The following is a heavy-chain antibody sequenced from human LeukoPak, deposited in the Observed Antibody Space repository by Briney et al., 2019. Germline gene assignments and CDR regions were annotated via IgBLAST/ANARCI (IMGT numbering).Heavy chain of an antibody. J-gene: IGHJ6*03. Sequence: SETLSLTCTVSGASVRSSYWSWIRQPPGKGLEWLGEINHSGSTNYNPSLKSRVTISVDTSKNQFSLKLSSVTAADTAVYYCAPRRIYYYYYMDVWGQGTTVTVSS. CDR1: GASVRSSY. V-gene: IGHV4-34*01. CDR3: APRRIYYYYYMDV. CDR2: INHSGST.